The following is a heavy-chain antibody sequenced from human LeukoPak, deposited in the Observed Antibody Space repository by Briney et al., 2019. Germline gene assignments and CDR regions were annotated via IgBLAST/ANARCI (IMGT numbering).Heavy chain of an antibody. CDR1: GYTFTGYY. CDR3: ARDFKNPLGSGPYYYMDV. V-gene: IGHV1-46*01. D-gene: IGHD3-10*01. Sequence: ASVKVSCKASGYTFTGYYMHWVRQAPGQGLEWMGIINPSGGSTSYAQKFQGRVTMTRDTSTSTVYMELSSLRSEDTAVYYCARDFKNPLGSGPYYYMDVWGKGTTVTVSS. J-gene: IGHJ6*03. CDR2: INPSGGST.